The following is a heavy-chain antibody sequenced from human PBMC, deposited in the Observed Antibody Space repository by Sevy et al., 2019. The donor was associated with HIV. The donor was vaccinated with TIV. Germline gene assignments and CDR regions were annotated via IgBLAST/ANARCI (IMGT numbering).Heavy chain of an antibody. Sequence: GGSLRLSCAASGFTFSYHGMHWVRQAPGKGLEWVAFIHHDGSNEFYADSVKGRFTISRDNSKNTLSLLMNSLRPEDTAVYYCAKDRKVLLVVYAIPFDVFDIWGQGTMVTVSS. J-gene: IGHJ3*02. CDR3: AKDRKVLLVVYAIPFDVFDI. CDR2: IHHDGSNE. CDR1: GFTFSYHG. V-gene: IGHV3-30*02. D-gene: IGHD2-8*02.